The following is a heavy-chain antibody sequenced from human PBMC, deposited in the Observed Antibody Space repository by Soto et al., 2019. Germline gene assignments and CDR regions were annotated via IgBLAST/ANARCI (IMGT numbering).Heavy chain of an antibody. CDR3: ARARLLCFGEFTCDD. CDR1: CYTFTSYG. CDR2: ISAYNGNT. J-gene: IGHJ4*02. Sequence: ASVKVSCKASCYTFTSYGISLVRPAPGQGLEGMGWISAYNGNTNYAQKLEGRVTMTTDTATSTAYMELRSLRSDDTAVYYCARARLLCFGEFTCDDWGQRTPVTVSS. V-gene: IGHV1-18*01. D-gene: IGHD3-10*01.